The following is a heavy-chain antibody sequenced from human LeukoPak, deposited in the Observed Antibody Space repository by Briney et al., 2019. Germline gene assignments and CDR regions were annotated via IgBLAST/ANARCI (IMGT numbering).Heavy chain of an antibody. V-gene: IGHV4-61*01. CDR3: ARSLDWFIFDY. D-gene: IGHD3-9*01. J-gene: IGHJ4*02. CDR2: IYYSGST. Sequence: SETLSLTCTVSGGSVSSGSYYWSWIRQPPGKGLEWIGYIYYSGSTNYNPSLKSRVTISVDTSKNQFSLKLSSVTAADTAVYYCARSLDWFIFDYWGQGTLVTVCS. CDR1: GGSVSSGSYY.